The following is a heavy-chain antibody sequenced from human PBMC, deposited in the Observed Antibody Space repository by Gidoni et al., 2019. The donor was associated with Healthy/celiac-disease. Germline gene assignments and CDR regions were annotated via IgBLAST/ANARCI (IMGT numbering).Heavy chain of an antibody. CDR1: GFTFSRDA. J-gene: IGHJ4*02. D-gene: IGHD3-3*01. CDR3: AKAHYDFWSGYGDDFDY. V-gene: IGHV3-23*01. CDR2: ISGSGGST. Sequence: EVQLWESGGGLVQPGGFLGFSCAASGFTFSRDAMSWVRQDPGKGLEWVSAISGSGGSTYYADSVKGRFTISRDNSKNTLYLQMNSLRAEDTAVYYCAKAHYDFWSGYGDDFDYWGQGTLVTVSS.